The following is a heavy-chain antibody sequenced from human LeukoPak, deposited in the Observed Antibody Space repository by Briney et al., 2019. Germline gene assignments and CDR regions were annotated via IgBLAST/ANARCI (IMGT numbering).Heavy chain of an antibody. CDR3: AKDLVLFTPDVEY. Sequence: GVSLRLSCAASGFTFNSYAMMWVRQAPEKGLEWLSGISGGGGNTFYADAVRGRFTISSDNSKNMLYLQMDSLRGDDTAVYYCAKDLVLFTPDVEYWGQGTLVTVSS. CDR2: ISGGGGNT. CDR1: GFTFNSYA. D-gene: IGHD2-8*02. V-gene: IGHV3-23*01. J-gene: IGHJ4*02.